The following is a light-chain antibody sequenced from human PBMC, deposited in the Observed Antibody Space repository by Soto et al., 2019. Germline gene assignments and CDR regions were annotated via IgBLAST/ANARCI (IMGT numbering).Light chain of an antibody. V-gene: IGKV4-1*01. J-gene: IGKJ4*01. Sequence: DIVMTQSPDSLTVSLGERATINCRSSQTVLSGSNNKNYLAWYQQKPGQPPKLLIYWASTRQSGVPDRFSGSASGTDFTLTISSLQAEDVAVYFCQQYYNTPLTSGGGTTGDIK. CDR2: WAS. CDR1: QTVLSGSNNKNY. CDR3: QQYYNTPLT.